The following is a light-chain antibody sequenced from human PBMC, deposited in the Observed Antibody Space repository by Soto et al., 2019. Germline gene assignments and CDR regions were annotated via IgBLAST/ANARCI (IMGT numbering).Light chain of an antibody. CDR1: HSLLHSNGYNY. Sequence: VMTQSPLFLTVTPGEPSSISCRASHSLLHSNGYNYLAWYQQKKGQPPKXLIYWASTRESGVPDRFSGSGYGTDFNLTISSLQAEDVAVYYCQQYYSTPQTFGQGTRLEIK. J-gene: IGKJ5*01. CDR3: QQYYSTPQT. CDR2: WAS. V-gene: IGKV4-1*01.